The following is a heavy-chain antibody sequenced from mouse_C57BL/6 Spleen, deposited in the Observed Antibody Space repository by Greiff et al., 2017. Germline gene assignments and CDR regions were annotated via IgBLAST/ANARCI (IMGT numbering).Heavy chain of an antibody. D-gene: IGHD2-12*01. J-gene: IGHJ4*01. CDR2: IDPSDSET. CDR3: ARLRRDSHYYAMDY. Sequence: QVQLQQPGAELVRPGSSVKLSCKASGYTFTSYWMHWVKQRPIQGLEWIGNIDPSDSETHYNQKFKDKATLTVDKSSSTAYMQLSSLTSEDSAVYYCARLRRDSHYYAMDYWGQGTSVTVSS. V-gene: IGHV1-52*01. CDR1: GYTFTSYW.